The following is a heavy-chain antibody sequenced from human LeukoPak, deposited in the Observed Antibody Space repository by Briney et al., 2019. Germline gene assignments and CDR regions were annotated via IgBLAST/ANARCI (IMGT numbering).Heavy chain of an antibody. CDR3: ARETLTTSRWFDP. CDR2: IYYSGST. Sequence: MTSETLSLTCTVSGGSISSGDYYWSWIRQPPGKGLEWIGYIYYSGSTYYNPSLKSRVTISVDTSKNQFSLKLSSVTAADTAVYYSARETLTTSRWFDPWGQGTLVTVSS. CDR1: GGSISSGDYY. V-gene: IGHV4-30-4*01. D-gene: IGHD4-17*01. J-gene: IGHJ5*02.